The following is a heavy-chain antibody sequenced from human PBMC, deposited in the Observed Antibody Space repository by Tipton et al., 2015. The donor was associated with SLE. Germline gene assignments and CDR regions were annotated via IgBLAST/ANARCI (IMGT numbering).Heavy chain of an antibody. CDR3: ARDQGSSWYRNGYFQH. Sequence: GSLRLSCAASGFTFSSYWMSWVRQAPGKGLEWVANIKQDGSEKYYVDSVKGRFTISRDNAKNSLYLQMNSLRAEDTAVYYCARDQGSSWYRNGYFQHWGQGTLVTVSS. D-gene: IGHD6-13*01. J-gene: IGHJ1*01. V-gene: IGHV3-7*01. CDR1: GFTFSSYW. CDR2: IKQDGSEK.